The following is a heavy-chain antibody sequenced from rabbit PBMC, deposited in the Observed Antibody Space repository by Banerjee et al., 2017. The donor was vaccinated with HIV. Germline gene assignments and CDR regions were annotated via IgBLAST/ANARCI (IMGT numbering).Heavy chain of an antibody. J-gene: IGHJ4*01. CDR3: AASYTGNAWALNL. CDR2: IITGSSGST. V-gene: IGHV1S40*01. D-gene: IGHD4-2*01. CDR1: GFSFSSSYY. Sequence: QSLEESGGDLVKPGASLTLTCTASGFSFSSSYYMCWVRQAPGKGLEWIGCIITGSSGSTYYASWAKGRSTISKASSTTVTLQMTSLTAADTATYFCAASYTGNAWALNLWGQGTLVTVS.